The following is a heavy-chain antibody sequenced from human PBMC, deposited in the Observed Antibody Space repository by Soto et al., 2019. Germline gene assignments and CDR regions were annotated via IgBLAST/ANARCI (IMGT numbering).Heavy chain of an antibody. D-gene: IGHD1-7*01. Sequence: GGSLRLSCEASEFTFRSYWMHWVRQSPGKGLVWVSRISGDGSSTTYADSVRGRFTISRDNAKNTVYLQMDSLRAEDTAVYYCARSLPGTYGAFDLWGQGTMVTVSS. CDR3: ARSLPGTYGAFDL. CDR2: ISGDGSST. V-gene: IGHV3-74*01. CDR1: EFTFRSYW. J-gene: IGHJ3*01.